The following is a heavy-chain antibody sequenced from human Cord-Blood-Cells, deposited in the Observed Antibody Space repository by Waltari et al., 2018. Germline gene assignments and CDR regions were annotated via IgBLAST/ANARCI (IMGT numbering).Heavy chain of an antibody. J-gene: IGHJ4*02. Sequence: EVQLVESGGGVVEPGGSLRRSCAASGFTFSSLGMSWVRQAPGKGLEWVANIKQDGSEKYYVDSVKGRFTISRDNAKNSLYLQMNSLRAEDTAVYYCARDRVYGSGSLDYWGQGTLVTVSS. CDR1: GFTFSSLG. V-gene: IGHV3-7*01. CDR2: IKQDGSEK. CDR3: ARDRVYGSGSLDY. D-gene: IGHD3-10*01.